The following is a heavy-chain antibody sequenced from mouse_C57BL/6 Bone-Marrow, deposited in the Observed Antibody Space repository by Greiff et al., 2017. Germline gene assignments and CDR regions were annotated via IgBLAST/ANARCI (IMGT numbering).Heavy chain of an antibody. Sequence: VQLQQSGAELVRPGSSVKLSCKASGYTFTSYWMHWVKQRPIQGLEWIGNIDPSDSETHYNQKFKDKATLTVDKSSSTAYMQLSSLTSEDSAVYYCAREGACRYYAMDYWGQGTSVTVSS. J-gene: IGHJ4*01. V-gene: IGHV1-52*01. CDR1: GYTFTSYW. CDR2: IDPSDSET. CDR3: AREGACRYYAMDY.